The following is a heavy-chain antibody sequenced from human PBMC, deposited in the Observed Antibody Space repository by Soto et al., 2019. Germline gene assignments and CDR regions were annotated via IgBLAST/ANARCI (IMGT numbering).Heavy chain of an antibody. CDR1: GGSISSGGYS. Sequence: QLQLQESGSGLVKPSQTLSLTCAVSGGSISSGGYSWSWIRKPPGKGLEWIGYIYHSGSTYYNPSLKSQVTMSVDRSTNHSSTKRSSVTAADTAVYYWAGGPGVARNYWGQGTLVTVSS. V-gene: IGHV4-30-2*01. D-gene: IGHD1-26*01. CDR3: AGGPGVARNY. CDR2: IYHSGST. J-gene: IGHJ4*02.